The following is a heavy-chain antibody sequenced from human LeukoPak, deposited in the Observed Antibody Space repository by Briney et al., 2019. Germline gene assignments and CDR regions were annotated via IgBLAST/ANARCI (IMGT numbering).Heavy chain of an antibody. D-gene: IGHD2/OR15-2a*01. CDR1: GFTFTSYT. CDR2: TSYDGTNK. V-gene: IGHV3-30*04. CDR3: ARKSLWFKYYDS. J-gene: IGHJ4*02. Sequence: GRSLRLSCAASGFTFTSYTMPWVRQAPGKGREWVAATSYDGTNKYYADSVKGRFTISRDNSKNTLYLQMNSLRAEDTAVYFCARKSLWFKYYDSWGQGMLVTVSS.